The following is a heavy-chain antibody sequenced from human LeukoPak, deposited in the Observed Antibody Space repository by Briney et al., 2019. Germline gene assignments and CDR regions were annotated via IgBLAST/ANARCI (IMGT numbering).Heavy chain of an antibody. J-gene: IGHJ4*02. CDR1: GYTFTSYA. V-gene: IGHV1-3*01. Sequence: ASVKVSCKASGYTFTSYAMHWVRQAPGQRLEWMGWINAGNGNTKYSQKFQGRVTITRDTSASTAYMELSSLRSEDTAVYYCARGGYCSGGSCSRGSKTLDYWGQGTLVTVSS. D-gene: IGHD2-15*01. CDR3: ARGGYCSGGSCSRGSKTLDY. CDR2: INAGNGNT.